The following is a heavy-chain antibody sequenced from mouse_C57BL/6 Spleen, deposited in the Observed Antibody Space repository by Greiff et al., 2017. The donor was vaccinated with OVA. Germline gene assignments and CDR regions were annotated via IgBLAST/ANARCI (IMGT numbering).Heavy chain of an antibody. Sequence: QVQLQQSGAELVRPGASVTLSCKASGYTFTDYEMHWVKQTPVNGLEWIGAIDPETGGTAYNQKLKGKAILTADKSSRTAYMELRSLTSEDSAVYYCTRGSGGRGGFGCWGQGTTLTVSS. D-gene: IGHD3-2*02. J-gene: IGHJ2*01. CDR3: TRGSGGRGGFGC. CDR2: IDPETGGT. V-gene: IGHV1-15*01. CDR1: GYTFTDYE.